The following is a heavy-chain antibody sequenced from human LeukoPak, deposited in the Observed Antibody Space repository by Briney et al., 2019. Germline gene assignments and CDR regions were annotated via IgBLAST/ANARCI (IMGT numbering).Heavy chain of an antibody. J-gene: IGHJ6*02. CDR2: IWYDGGNK. CDR3: ARDEYSSSLCGMDV. V-gene: IGHV3-33*01. Sequence: GRSLRLSCAASGFTFSSYGMHWVRQAPGKGLEWVAVIWYDGGNKYYADSVKGRFTISRDNSKNTLYLQMNSLRAEDTAVYYCARDEYSSSLCGMDVWGQGTTVTVSS. D-gene: IGHD6-13*01. CDR1: GFTFSSYG.